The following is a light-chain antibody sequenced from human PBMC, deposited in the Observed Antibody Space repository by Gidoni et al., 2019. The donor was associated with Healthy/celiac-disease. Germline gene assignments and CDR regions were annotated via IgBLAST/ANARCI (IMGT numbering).Light chain of an antibody. Sequence: SSVFTQPPSVSVAPGKTARITCGGNNIGSKSVHWYQQKPGQAPVLVIYYDSDRPSGIPERFSGSNSGNTATLTISRVEAGDEADYYCQVWDSSSDLVVFGGGTKLTVL. CDR2: YDS. CDR1: NIGSKS. J-gene: IGLJ2*01. CDR3: QVWDSSSDLVV. V-gene: IGLV3-21*04.